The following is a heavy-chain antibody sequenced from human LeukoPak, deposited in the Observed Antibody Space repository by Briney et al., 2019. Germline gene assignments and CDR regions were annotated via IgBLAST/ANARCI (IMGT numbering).Heavy chain of an antibody. CDR1: GGSFSGYY. D-gene: IGHD3-16*02. CDR3: ARGCYVWGSYRYNSEDY. CDR2: INHSGST. V-gene: IGHV4-34*01. J-gene: IGHJ4*02. Sequence: SETLSLTCAVYGGSFSGYYWSWIRQPPGKGLEGIGEINHSGSTNYNPSLKSRVTISVDTSKNQFSLKLSSVTAADTAVYYCARGCYVWGSYRYNSEDYWGQGTLVTVSS.